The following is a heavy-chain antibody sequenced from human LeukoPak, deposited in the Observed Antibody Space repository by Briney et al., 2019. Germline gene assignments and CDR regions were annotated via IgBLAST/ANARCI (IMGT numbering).Heavy chain of an antibody. V-gene: IGHV3-74*01. CDR2: INSDGSST. Sequence: GGSLRLSCAASGFTFSSNWMHWVRQAPGKGLVWVSRINSDGSSTSYADSVKGRFTISRDNAKNTLYLQMNSLRAEDMAVYFCVRDDYGDYLFDNWGQGTLVTVSS. CDR1: GFTFSSNW. CDR3: VRDDYGDYLFDN. J-gene: IGHJ4*02. D-gene: IGHD4-17*01.